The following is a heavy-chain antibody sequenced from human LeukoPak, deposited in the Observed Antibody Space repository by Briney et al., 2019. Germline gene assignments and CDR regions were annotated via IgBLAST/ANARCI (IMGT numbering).Heavy chain of an antibody. D-gene: IGHD2-2*01. CDR3: ARVRPKVVPAARGGYYYGMDV. CDR1: GYTFTGYY. V-gene: IGHV1-2*02. J-gene: IGHJ6*02. Sequence: GASVTVSCKASGYTFTGYYMHWVRQAPGQGLEWMGWINPNSGGTNYAQKFQGRVTMTRDTSISTAYMELSRLRSDDTAVYYCARVRPKVVPAARGGYYYGMDVWGQGTTVTVSS. CDR2: INPNSGGT.